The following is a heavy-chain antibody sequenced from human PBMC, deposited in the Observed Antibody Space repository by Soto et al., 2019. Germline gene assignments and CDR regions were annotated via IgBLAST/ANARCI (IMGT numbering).Heavy chain of an antibody. CDR1: GGTFSSYA. D-gene: IGHD4-4*01. V-gene: IGHV1-69*12. CDR2: IIPIFGTA. J-gene: IGHJ3*02. Sequence: QVQLVQSGAEVKKPGSSVKVSCKASGGTFSSYAISWVRQAPGQGLEWMGGIIPIFGTANYAQKFQGRVTITADESTSTAYMELSSLRSEDTAVYYCARRRPTVSPDRGAFDIWGQGTMVTVSS. CDR3: ARRRPTVSPDRGAFDI.